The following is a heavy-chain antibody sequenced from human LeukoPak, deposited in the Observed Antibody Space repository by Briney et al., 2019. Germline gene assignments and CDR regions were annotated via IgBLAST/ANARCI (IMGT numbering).Heavy chain of an antibody. CDR3: GRATYHSDGSANRWYFDL. Sequence: GGSLRLSCAASGFTFSDHYMDGVRPAPGKGLERVGRTRNKANSHTTEYAASVKGRLTISRDDSKRSLYLQMNSLKTEDTDVYYCGRATYHSDGSANRWYFDLWGRGTLVTVSS. CDR1: GFTFSDHY. D-gene: IGHD4/OR15-4a*01. CDR2: TRNKANSHTT. J-gene: IGHJ2*01. V-gene: IGHV3-72*01.